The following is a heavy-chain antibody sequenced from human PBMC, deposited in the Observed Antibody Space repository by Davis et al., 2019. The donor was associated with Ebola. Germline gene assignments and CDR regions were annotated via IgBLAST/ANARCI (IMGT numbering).Heavy chain of an antibody. Sequence: GESLKISCKGSGYSFTSSWIGWVRQMPGKGLEWMGIIYPGDSDTRYSPSFQGQVTISADKSISTAYLQWSSLKASDTAMYYCARRGYCSGGSCYSGSWFDPWGQGTLVTVSS. D-gene: IGHD2-15*01. CDR2: IYPGDSDT. J-gene: IGHJ5*02. CDR3: ARRGYCSGGSCYSGSWFDP. V-gene: IGHV5-51*01. CDR1: GYSFTSSW.